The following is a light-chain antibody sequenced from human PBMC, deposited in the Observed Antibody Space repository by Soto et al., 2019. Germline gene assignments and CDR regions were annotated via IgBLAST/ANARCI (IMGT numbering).Light chain of an antibody. CDR2: DAS. CDR1: QSVSRSD. Sequence: EIALTQSPGTVSLSPGERATLSRGASQSVSRSDLAWYQHKPGQSPRLLIYDASIRATGIPARFSGSGSETDFTLTIRSLEPEDSAIYHCQQRATRVTFGQGTRLEIK. J-gene: IGKJ5*01. V-gene: IGKV3-11*01. CDR3: QQRATRVT.